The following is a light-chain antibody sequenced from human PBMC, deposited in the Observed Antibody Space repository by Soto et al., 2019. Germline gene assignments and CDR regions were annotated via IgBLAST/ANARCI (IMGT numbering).Light chain of an antibody. J-gene: IGKJ5*01. CDR3: QHYNSYTIT. CDR1: QSISSW. CDR2: KAS. Sequence: DIQMTHTPSTLSASVGDRVTITCRASQSISSWLAWYQQKPGKAPKLLIYKASSLESGVPLRFSGSGSGTESTLTISSLQPDDFATYYCQHYNSYTITFGQGTRLEI. V-gene: IGKV1-5*03.